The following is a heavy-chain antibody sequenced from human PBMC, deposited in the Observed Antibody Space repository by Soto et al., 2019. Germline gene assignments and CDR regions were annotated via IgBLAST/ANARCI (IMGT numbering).Heavy chain of an antibody. J-gene: IGHJ5*02. D-gene: IGHD3-22*01. CDR3: ANYNYYDASGPS. CDR1: GFTFSSYA. Sequence: VQLVESGGGLVKPGGSLRLSCAASGFTFSSYAMSWVRQAPGKGLESVSAISGSGGNTYYADSVKGRFTISRDNSKKTLYLQMNSLRAEDTAVYYCANYNYYDASGPSWGQGTLVTVSS. CDR2: ISGSGGNT. V-gene: IGHV3-23*04.